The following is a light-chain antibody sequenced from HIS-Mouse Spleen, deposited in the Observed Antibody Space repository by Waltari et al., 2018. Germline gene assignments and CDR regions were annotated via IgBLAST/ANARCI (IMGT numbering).Light chain of an antibody. J-gene: IGLJ2*01. CDR2: EDS. CDR1: ALPTQY. Sequence: SYELTQPPSVSVSPGQTDRITCPRDALPTQYAYRYQQKSGQAPVLVIYEDSKRPSGIPERFSGSSSGTMATLTISGAQVEDEADYYCYSTDSSGNHRVFGGGTKLTVL. CDR3: YSTDSSGNHRV. V-gene: IGLV3-10*01.